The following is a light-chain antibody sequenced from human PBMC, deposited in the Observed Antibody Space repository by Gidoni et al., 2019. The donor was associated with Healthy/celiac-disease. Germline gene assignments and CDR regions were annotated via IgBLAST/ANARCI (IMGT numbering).Light chain of an antibody. Sequence: EIVLTHSPGTLSLSPGERATLSCRASQSVSSSYLAWYQQQPGQAPRLLIYGASSRATGIPDRFSGSGSGTDFTLTISRLEPEDFAVYYCQQYGSSPTFGQGTKVEIK. V-gene: IGKV3-20*01. J-gene: IGKJ1*01. CDR3: QQYGSSPT. CDR1: QSVSSSY. CDR2: GAS.